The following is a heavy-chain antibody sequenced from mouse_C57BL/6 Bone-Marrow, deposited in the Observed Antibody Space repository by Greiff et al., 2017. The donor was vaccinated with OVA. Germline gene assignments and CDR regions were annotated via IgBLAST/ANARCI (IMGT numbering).Heavy chain of an antibody. Sequence: EVQLQQSGPELVKPGASVKMSCKASGYTFTDSYMHWVKQSPGKSLEWIGYIYPNNGGTGYNQKFKGKATLTVDKSSSAAYMELRSLTSEDSAVYYCGRGRNYYGSSSFDYWGQGTTLTVSS. D-gene: IGHD1-1*01. CDR3: GRGRNYYGSSSFDY. J-gene: IGHJ2*01. CDR2: IYPNNGGT. CDR1: GYTFTDSY. V-gene: IGHV1-34*01.